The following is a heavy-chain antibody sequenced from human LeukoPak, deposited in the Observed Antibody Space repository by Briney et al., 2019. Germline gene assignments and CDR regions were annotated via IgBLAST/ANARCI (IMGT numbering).Heavy chain of an antibody. Sequence: GGSLRLSCAASGFTFSNAWMSWVRQAPGKGLEWVANIKQDGSEKYYVDSVKGRFTISRDNAKNSLYLQMNSLRAEDTAVYYCARNPGGHVRKRYYYYYYMDVWGKGTTVTVSS. D-gene: IGHD2-8*01. CDR1: GFTFSNAW. J-gene: IGHJ6*03. CDR3: ARNPGGHVRKRYYYYYYMDV. V-gene: IGHV3-7*01. CDR2: IKQDGSEK.